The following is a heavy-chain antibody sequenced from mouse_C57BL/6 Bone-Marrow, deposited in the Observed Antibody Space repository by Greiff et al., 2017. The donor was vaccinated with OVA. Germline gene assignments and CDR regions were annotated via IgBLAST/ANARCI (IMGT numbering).Heavy chain of an antibody. CDR2: INSDGGST. CDR3: ARRLHRGGGYYAKDD. D-gene: IGHD2-4*01. CDR1: EYEFPSHD. V-gene: IGHV5-2*01. J-gene: IGHJ4*01. Sequence: EVQVVQSGGGLVQPGESLKLSCESNEYEFPSHDMSWVRKTPGKRLELVAAINSDGGSTNYPDTMERRFIISRDNTKKTLYLQMSSLKSEDTALYYCARRLHRGGGYYAKDDWGQGTSVTVSS.